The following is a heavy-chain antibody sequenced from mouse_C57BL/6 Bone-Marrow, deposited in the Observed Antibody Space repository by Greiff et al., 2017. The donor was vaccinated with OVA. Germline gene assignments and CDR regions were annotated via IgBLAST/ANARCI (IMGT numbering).Heavy chain of an antibody. Sequence: QVQLKQSGAELVRPGASVTLSCKASGYTFTDYEMHWVKQTPVHGLEWIGAIDPETGGTAYNQKFKGKAILTADTSSSTAYMELRSLTSEDSAVYYCTYYSNPYYAMDYWGQGTSVTVSS. CDR1: GYTFTDYE. V-gene: IGHV1-15*01. CDR2: IDPETGGT. D-gene: IGHD2-5*01. CDR3: TYYSNPYYAMDY. J-gene: IGHJ4*01.